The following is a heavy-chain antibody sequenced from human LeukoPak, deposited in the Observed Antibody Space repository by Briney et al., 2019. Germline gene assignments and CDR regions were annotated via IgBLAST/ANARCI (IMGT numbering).Heavy chain of an antibody. CDR3: ARDRITGTTLDY. J-gene: IGHJ4*02. CDR1: GGSISSSNYY. V-gene: IGHV4-61*02. Sequence: SETLSLTCSVSGGSISSSNYYWSWIRQPAGKGLEWVGRIYTSESTNYNPSLKSRVTISLDKSKNQVSLKLNSVTAADTAVYYCARDRITGTTLDYWGQGTLVTVSS. CDR2: IYTSEST. D-gene: IGHD1-20*01.